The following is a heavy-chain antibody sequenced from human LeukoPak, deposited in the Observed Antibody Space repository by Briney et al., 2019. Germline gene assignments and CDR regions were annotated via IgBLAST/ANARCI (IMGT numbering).Heavy chain of an antibody. J-gene: IGHJ3*02. V-gene: IGHV3-30*03. Sequence: GGSLRLSCAASGFTFSSYGMHWVRQAPGKGLEWVAVISYDGSNKYYADSVKGRFTISRDNSKNTLYLQMNSLRAEDTAVYYCVFEGRADAFDIWGQGTMVAVSS. CDR3: VFEGRADAFDI. D-gene: IGHD3-10*01. CDR1: GFTFSSYG. CDR2: ISYDGSNK.